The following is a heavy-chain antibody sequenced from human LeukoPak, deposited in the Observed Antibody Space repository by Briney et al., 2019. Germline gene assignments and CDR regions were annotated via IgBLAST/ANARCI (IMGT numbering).Heavy chain of an antibody. J-gene: IGHJ5*02. D-gene: IGHD2-2*01. CDR1: GFTFSSYA. CDR3: ATEGYCSSTSCYAGDWFDP. V-gene: IGHV3-23*01. Sequence: GGSLRLSCAASGFTFSSYAMSWVRQAPGKGLEWVSAISGSGGSTYYTDSVKGRFTISRDNSKNTLYLQMNSLRAEDTAVCYCATEGYCSSTSCYAGDWFDPWGQGTLVTVSS. CDR2: ISGSGGST.